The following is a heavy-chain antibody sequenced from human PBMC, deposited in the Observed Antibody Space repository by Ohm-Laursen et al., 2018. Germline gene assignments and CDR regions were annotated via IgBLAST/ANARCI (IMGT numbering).Heavy chain of an antibody. CDR1: EFTFSKYW. CDR3: ARGSSRDYRE. D-gene: IGHD4-11*01. V-gene: IGHV3-74*01. J-gene: IGHJ4*02. CDR2: IESDGSKT. Sequence: SLRLSCTASEFTFSKYWMHWVRQAPGKGLVWVSHIESDGSKTTYADPVKGRFTISRDNGQNVLYLQMTRLRADDTAIYYCARGSSRDYREWSQGTLVTVSS.